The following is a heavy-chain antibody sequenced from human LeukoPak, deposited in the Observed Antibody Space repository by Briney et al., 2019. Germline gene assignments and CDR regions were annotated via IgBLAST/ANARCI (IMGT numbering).Heavy chain of an antibody. CDR1: GFMFSNYW. V-gene: IGHV3-7*01. CDR3: GRWGIAAALDR. Sequence: GGSLRLSCVASGFMFSNYWMGWVRQAPGKGLEWVANIRQDGSDKYYVESVRGRFTISRDNAQNSLYLQMNSLRGEDSAVYYCGRWGIAAALDRWGQGTLVTVSS. CDR2: IRQDGSDK. D-gene: IGHD2-15*01. J-gene: IGHJ5*02.